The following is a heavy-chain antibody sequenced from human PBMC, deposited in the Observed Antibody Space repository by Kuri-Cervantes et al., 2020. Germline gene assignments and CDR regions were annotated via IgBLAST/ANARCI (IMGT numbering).Heavy chain of an antibody. V-gene: IGHV4-30-2*01. J-gene: IGHJ5*02. CDR3: ARGSWEGWFDP. CDR2: IYHSGST. Sequence: SATLSLTCAVSGGSISSGGYSWSWIRQPPGKGLEWLGYIYHSGSTYYNPSLKSRVTISVDRSKNQFSLKLSSVTAADTAVYYWARGSWEGWFDPWGQGTLVTVSS. CDR1: GGSISSGGYS. D-gene: IGHD2-15*01.